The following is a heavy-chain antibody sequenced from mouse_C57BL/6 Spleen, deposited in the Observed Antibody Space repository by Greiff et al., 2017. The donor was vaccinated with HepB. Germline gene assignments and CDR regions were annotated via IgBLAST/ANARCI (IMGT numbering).Heavy chain of an antibody. V-gene: IGHV10-3*01. CDR1: GFTFNTYA. CDR3: VREGLPSAWFAY. J-gene: IGHJ3*01. Sequence: DVQLVESGGGLVQPKGSLKLSCAASGFTFNTYAMHWVRQAPGKGLEWVARIRSKSSNYATYYADSVKDRFTISRDDSQSMLYLQMNNLKTEDTAMYYCVREGLPSAWFAYWGQGTLVTVSA. D-gene: IGHD5-5*01. CDR2: IRSKSSNYAT.